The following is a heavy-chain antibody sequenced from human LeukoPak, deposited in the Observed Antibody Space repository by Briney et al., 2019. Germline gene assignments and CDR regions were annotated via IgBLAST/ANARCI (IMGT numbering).Heavy chain of an antibody. CDR1: GFTFSSYW. V-gene: IGHV3-7*01. CDR3: ARDMVRGAYWD. D-gene: IGHD3-10*01. Sequence: PGGSLRLSCAASGFTFSSYWMSWVRQAPGKGLEWVANIKQDGCEKYYVDSVKGRFTISRDNAKNSLYPQMNSLRAEDTAVYYCARDMVRGAYWDWGQGTLVTVSS. CDR2: IKQDGCEK. J-gene: IGHJ4*02.